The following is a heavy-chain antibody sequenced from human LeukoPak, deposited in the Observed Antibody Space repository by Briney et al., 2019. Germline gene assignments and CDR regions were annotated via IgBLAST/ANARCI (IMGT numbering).Heavy chain of an antibody. Sequence: GGSLRLSCAASGFTFSSYAMSWVRQAPGKGLEWVSAISGSGDSTYYADSVKGRFTISRDNSKNTLYLQMNSLRAEDTAVYYCANRGWFGEPHDYWGQGTLVTVSS. CDR1: GFTFSSYA. CDR3: ANRGWFGEPHDY. CDR2: ISGSGDST. V-gene: IGHV3-23*01. D-gene: IGHD3-10*01. J-gene: IGHJ4*02.